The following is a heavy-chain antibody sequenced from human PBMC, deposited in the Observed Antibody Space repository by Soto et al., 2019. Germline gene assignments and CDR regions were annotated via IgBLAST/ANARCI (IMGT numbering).Heavy chain of an antibody. D-gene: IGHD3-16*01. V-gene: IGHV3-23*01. CDR1: GFTFTTYA. CDR3: ASRRFGEYAY. CDR2: ISGDSDGT. Sequence: EVHLSESGGGLVQPGGSLRLSCVASGFTFTTYAMTWVRQAPGKGLEWVSGISGDSDGTYYADSVKGRFTISRDNSKNTVFLQMDGLTAEDTALYYCASRRFGEYAYWGQGTLVTVSS. J-gene: IGHJ4*02.